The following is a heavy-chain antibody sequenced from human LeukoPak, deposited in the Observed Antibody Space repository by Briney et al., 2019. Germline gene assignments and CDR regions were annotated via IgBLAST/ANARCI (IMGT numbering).Heavy chain of an antibody. D-gene: IGHD1-26*01. J-gene: IGHJ4*02. Sequence: GGSLRLSCAASGFTFSGSAMHWVRQASGKGLEWVGRIRSKANSYATAYAASVKGRFTISRDDSKNTAYLQMNSLKTEDTAVYYCTRLFPYSGRTTVCGQGTLVTVSS. CDR2: IRSKANSYAT. CDR1: GFTFSGSA. V-gene: IGHV3-73*01. CDR3: TRLFPYSGRTTV.